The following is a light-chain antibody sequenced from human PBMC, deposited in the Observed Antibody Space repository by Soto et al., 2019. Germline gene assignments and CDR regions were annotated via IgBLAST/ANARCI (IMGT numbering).Light chain of an antibody. J-gene: IGKJ5*01. CDR2: AAY. CDR1: QGISNF. CDR3: QNYNSDPIT. V-gene: IGKV1-27*01. Sequence: DIQMTQSPSSLSASVGDRVTITCRASQGISNFLAWYQQKPGKVPKLLIYAAYTMQSGVPSRFSGSGSGTDFTLTINSLQTEDLATYYCQNYNSDPITFGQGTRLEIK.